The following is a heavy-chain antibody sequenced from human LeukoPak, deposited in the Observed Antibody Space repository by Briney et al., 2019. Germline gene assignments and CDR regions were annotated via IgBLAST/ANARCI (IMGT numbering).Heavy chain of an antibody. CDR3: ARASHALTAAAGLPGY. Sequence: SQTLSLTCAISGDSVSSNTAVCNWIRQSPSRGLEWLGRTYYNSKWYNDYSVFVKRRITINPGTSKNQFSLQLNSVSPEDTAVYYCARASHALTAAAGLPGYSGQGTLVTVSS. V-gene: IGHV6-1*01. D-gene: IGHD6-13*01. J-gene: IGHJ4*02. CDR1: GDSVSSNTAV. CDR2: TYYNSKWYN.